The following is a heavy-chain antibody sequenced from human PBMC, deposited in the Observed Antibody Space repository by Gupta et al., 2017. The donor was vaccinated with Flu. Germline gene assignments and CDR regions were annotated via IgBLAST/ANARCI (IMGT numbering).Heavy chain of an antibody. D-gene: IGHD2-2*01. J-gene: IGHJ4*02. Sequence: EVQLVESGGGLVQPGGSLRLSCAVSGFTFSSSWLSWVRPAPGKGLEWVANINQDGSEKFYVDSVKGRFTVSRDNAKNSLYLQMNSLRAEDTATYYCAKASLDCGSTSCYAGVGTYWGQGTLVTVSS. CDR1: GFTFSSSW. CDR3: AKASLDCGSTSCYAGVGTY. CDR2: INQDGSEK. V-gene: IGHV3-7*04.